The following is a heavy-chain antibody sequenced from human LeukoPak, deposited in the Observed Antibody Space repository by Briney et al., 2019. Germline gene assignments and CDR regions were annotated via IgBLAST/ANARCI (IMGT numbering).Heavy chain of an antibody. J-gene: IGHJ5*02. CDR3: ARDFGYGDYGWFDP. CDR1: AFIFSGHW. D-gene: IGHD4-17*01. Sequence: PGGSLRLSCEGSAFIFSGHWMNWVRQTPGKGLEWVASIKEDGSERQYVDSVKGRFTISRDNAKNSLYLQMNSLRAEDTAVYYCARDFGYGDYGWFDPWGQGTLVTVSS. CDR2: IKEDGSER. V-gene: IGHV3-7*01.